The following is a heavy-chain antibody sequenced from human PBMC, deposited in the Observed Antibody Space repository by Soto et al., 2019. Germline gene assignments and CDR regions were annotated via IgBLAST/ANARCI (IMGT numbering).Heavy chain of an antibody. V-gene: IGHV4-59*01. CDR2: IFHSLGA. D-gene: IGHD3-10*01. CDR1: GGSTTSDY. Sequence: PSETLSLTCSVSGGSTTSDYWSWIRQPPGKGLEWLGYIFHSLGAKYNPSLGSRGTISLDTSKNQLSLSLRSVTAADTAIYFCVRDLNGSGDYWGQGTLVTVSS. CDR3: VRDLNGSGDY. J-gene: IGHJ4*02.